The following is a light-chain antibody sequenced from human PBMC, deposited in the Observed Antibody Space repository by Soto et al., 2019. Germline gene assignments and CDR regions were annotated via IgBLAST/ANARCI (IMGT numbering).Light chain of an antibody. CDR3: QQSYSTPPWT. V-gene: IGKV1-39*01. J-gene: IGKJ1*01. Sequence: DIQMTQSPSSLSASVGDRVTITCRASQSISSYLNWYQQKPGKAPNLLIYTASSLQSGVPSRFSGSGSGTDFTLTISSLQPEDFATYYCQQSYSTPPWTFGQGTQVEIK. CDR1: QSISSY. CDR2: TAS.